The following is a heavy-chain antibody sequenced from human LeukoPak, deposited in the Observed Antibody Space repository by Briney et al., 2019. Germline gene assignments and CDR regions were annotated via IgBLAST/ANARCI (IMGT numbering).Heavy chain of an antibody. V-gene: IGHV3-7*01. D-gene: IGHD1-26*01. CDR3: ATYSGPDKWDASDM. Sequence: GGSLRLSYAASGFTFSSYAMTWVRQAPGKGLEWVATIRVDGSTEYPVDSMKGRFTISRDNAKNSLHLQMNSLRAEDTAVHYCATYSGPDKWDASDMWGQGTLVTVSS. J-gene: IGHJ3*02. CDR2: IRVDGSTE. CDR1: GFTFSSYA.